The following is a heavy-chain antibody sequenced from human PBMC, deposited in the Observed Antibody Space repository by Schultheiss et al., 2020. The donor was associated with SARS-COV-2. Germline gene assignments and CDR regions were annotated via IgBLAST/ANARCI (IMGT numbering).Heavy chain of an antibody. CDR1: GYTFTDYG. CDR3: ARVVSVVVPAAIEKFFDY. J-gene: IGHJ4*02. D-gene: IGHD2-2*01. V-gene: IGHV1-18*04. CDR2: ISAYNGNT. Sequence: ASVKVSCKASGYTFTDYGISWVRQAPGQGLEWMGWISAYNGNTNYGQNLQGRVTMTTDTSTNTAYMELRSLRSDDTALYYCARVVSVVVPAAIEKFFDYWGQGTLVTVSS.